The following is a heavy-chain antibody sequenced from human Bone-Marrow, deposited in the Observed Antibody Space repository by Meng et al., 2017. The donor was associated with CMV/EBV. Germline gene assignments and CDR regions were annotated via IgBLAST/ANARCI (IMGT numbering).Heavy chain of an antibody. CDR2: IRYGGSNK. V-gene: IGHV3-30*02. Sequence: GESLKISCAASGFTFNNYGMHWVRQAPGKGLEWVAFIRYGGSNKYYVESVKGRFSISRDNSKNTLDLQMNSLRAEDTAVYYCAKDLGGGIVVKPGATGYYYGMDVWGQGTTVTVSS. D-gene: IGHD2-2*01. CDR3: AKDLGGGIVVKPGATGYYYGMDV. CDR1: GFTFNNYG. J-gene: IGHJ6*02.